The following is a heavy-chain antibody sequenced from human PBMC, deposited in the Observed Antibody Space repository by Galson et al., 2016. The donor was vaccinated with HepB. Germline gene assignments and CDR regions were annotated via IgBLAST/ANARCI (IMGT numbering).Heavy chain of an antibody. Sequence: SLRLSCAASGFSLSSYWMSWVRQAPGKGLEWVASIDQSERERDYVDSVKGRLTIFRDNAKNALYLQMNSLRVEDTAVYHCVRKRYYYENKKGWFDLWGQGALATVSS. D-gene: IGHD3-22*01. CDR1: GFSLSSYW. J-gene: IGHJ5*02. CDR3: VRKRYYYENKKGWFDL. CDR2: IDQSERER. V-gene: IGHV3-7*03.